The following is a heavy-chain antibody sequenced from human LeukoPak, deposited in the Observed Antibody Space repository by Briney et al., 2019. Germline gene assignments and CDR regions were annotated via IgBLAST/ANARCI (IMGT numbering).Heavy chain of an antibody. CDR1: GYTFTGYY. CDR2: INPNSGGT. CDR3: ARTHYGFWSGYYHFDY. Sequence: GASVKVSCKASGYTFTGYYMHWVRQAPGQGLEWMGWINPNSGGTNYAQKFQGWVTMTRDTSISTAYMELSRLRSDDTAVYYCARTHYGFWSGYYHFDYWGQGTLVTVSS. D-gene: IGHD3-3*01. J-gene: IGHJ4*02. V-gene: IGHV1-2*04.